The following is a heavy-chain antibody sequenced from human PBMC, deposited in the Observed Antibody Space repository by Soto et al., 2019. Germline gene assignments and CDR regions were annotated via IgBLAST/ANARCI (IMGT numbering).Heavy chain of an antibody. J-gene: IGHJ4*02. V-gene: IGHV3-23*01. CDR2: ISGSGGST. Sequence: ESGGGLVQPGGSLRLSCAASEFSFSIYAMSWVRQAPGKGLEWVSSISGSGGSTYYADSVKGRFTISRDNSKNTLYLQMNSLRAEDTAVYYCAKSHLYYYDSSGIDYWGQGTLVTVSS. CDR3: AKSHLYYYDSSGIDY. CDR1: EFSFSIYA. D-gene: IGHD3-22*01.